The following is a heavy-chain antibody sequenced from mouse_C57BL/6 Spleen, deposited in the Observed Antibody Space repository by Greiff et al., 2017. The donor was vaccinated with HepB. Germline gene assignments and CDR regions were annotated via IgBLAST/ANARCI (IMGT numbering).Heavy chain of an antibody. CDR3: ALKGSSYEGFAY. V-gene: IGHV1-50*01. CDR2: IDPSDSYT. D-gene: IGHD1-1*01. CDR1: GYTFTSYW. J-gene: IGHJ3*01. Sequence: QVQLQQPGAELVKPGASVKLSCKASGYTFTSYWMQWVKQRPGQGLEWIGEIDPSDSYTNYNQKFKGKATLTVDTSSSTAYMQLSSLTSEDSAVYYCALKGSSYEGFAYWGQGTLVTVSA.